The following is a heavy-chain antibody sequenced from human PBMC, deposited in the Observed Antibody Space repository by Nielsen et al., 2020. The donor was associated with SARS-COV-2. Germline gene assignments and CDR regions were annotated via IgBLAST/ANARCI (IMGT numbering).Heavy chain of an antibody. J-gene: IGHJ3*01. CDR1: GFTFSTHA. CDR2: IKPDGSEK. Sequence: GESLKISCAASGFTFSTHAMHWVRQAPGKGLEWVADIKPDGSEKFYVDSGKGRFTISRDNAKNSMSLQMNSLRVEDTAVYYCARDWSRAFDVWGQGTMVTVSS. V-gene: IGHV3-7*01. CDR3: ARDWSRAFDV.